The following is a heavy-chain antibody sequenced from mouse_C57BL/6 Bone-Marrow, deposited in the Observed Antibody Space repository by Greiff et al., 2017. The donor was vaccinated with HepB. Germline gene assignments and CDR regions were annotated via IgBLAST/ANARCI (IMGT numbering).Heavy chain of an antibody. CDR1: GYTFTSYW. V-gene: IGHV1-50*01. CDR3: ATYYGSPWYFDV. CDR2: IDPSDSYT. J-gene: IGHJ1*03. Sequence: QVQLQQPGAELVKPGASVKLSCKASGYTFTSYWMQWVKQRSGQGLEWIGEIDPSDSYTNYNQKFKGKATLTVDTSSRTAYMQLSSLTSEDSAVYSCATYYGSPWYFDVWGTGTTVTVPS. D-gene: IGHD1-1*01.